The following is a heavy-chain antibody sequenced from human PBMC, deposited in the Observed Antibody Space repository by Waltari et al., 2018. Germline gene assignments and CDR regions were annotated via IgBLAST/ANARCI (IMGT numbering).Heavy chain of an antibody. Sequence: QVQLQQWGAGLLKPSETLYLPCAVYGGSFSGYYWSWIRQPPGKGLEWIGEINHSGSTNYNPSLKSRVTISVDTSKNQFSLKLSSVTAADTAVYYCARGYGYSSSFAPRYFDYWGQGTLVTVSS. CDR1: GGSFSGYY. D-gene: IGHD6-6*01. CDR2: INHSGST. J-gene: IGHJ4*02. CDR3: ARGYGYSSSFAPRYFDY. V-gene: IGHV4-34*01.